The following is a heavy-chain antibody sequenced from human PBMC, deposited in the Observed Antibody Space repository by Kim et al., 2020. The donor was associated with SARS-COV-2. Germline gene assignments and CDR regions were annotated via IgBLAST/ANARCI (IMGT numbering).Heavy chain of an antibody. V-gene: IGHV7-4-1*02. J-gene: IGHJ4*02. CDR1: GYTFTSYA. CDR2: INTNTGNP. D-gene: IGHD2-15*01. Sequence: ASVKVSCKASGYTFTSYAMNWVRQAPGQGLEWMGWINTNTGNPTYAQGFTGRFVFSLDTSVSTAYLQISSLKAEDTAVYYCARGESGYCSGGSCYPDYWGQGTLVTVSS. CDR3: ARGESGYCSGGSCYPDY.